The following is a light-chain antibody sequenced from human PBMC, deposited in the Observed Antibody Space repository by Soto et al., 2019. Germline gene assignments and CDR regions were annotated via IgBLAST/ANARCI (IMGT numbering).Light chain of an antibody. CDR3: QQLFNFLT. CDR1: QSIATY. J-gene: IGKJ4*01. CDR2: EAS. Sequence: EIVLTQSPATLSLSPGERATLSCRASQSIATYLAWYQQKPGQAPRLLIYEASNRATGVPARFSGSGSGTDFTLSISSLEPEDFAVYYCQQLFNFLTFGGGTKVEIK. V-gene: IGKV3-11*01.